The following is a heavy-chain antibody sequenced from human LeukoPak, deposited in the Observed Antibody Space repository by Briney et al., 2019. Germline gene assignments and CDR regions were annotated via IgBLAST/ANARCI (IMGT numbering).Heavy chain of an antibody. J-gene: IGHJ3*02. D-gene: IGHD3-22*01. V-gene: IGHV1-18*01. Sequence: ASVKVSCKASGYTFTSYGISWVRQAPGQGLEWMGWISAYNGNTNYAQKLQGRVTMTTDTSTSTAYMELRSLRSDDTAVYYCARGYYYDSSGYYRPKAFDIWGQGTMVTVSS. CDR2: ISAYNGNT. CDR3: ARGYYYDSSGYYRPKAFDI. CDR1: GYTFTSYG.